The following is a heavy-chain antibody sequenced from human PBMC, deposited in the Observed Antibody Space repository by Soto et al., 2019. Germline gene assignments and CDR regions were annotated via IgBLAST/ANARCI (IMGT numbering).Heavy chain of an antibody. Sequence: SETLSLTCTVSGGSISSYSWTWIRQPPGKGLEWIAYLYYSASTNYNPSLESRVTSSVDTSKNQFSLKLSSVTAADTAVYYCAGRAIGAAALDYWGQGTLVTVSS. CDR2: LYYSAST. CDR1: GGSISSYS. V-gene: IGHV4-59*01. J-gene: IGHJ4*02. CDR3: AGRAIGAAALDY. D-gene: IGHD6-13*01.